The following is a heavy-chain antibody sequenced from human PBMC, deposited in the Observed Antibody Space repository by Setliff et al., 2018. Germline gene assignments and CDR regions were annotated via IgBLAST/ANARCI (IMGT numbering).Heavy chain of an antibody. V-gene: IGHV4-4*02. Sequence: LSLTCAVSGASIDSLTWWSWVRQPPGKGLEWIGEIYHVGPSVHYNPSLKSRVTISVDKSKNQVSLSLTSVTAADTAVYYCAKGGGRYHTDSWGLGTLVTVSS. CDR1: GASIDSLTW. J-gene: IGHJ4*02. CDR2: IYHVGPS. CDR3: AKGGGRYHTDS. D-gene: IGHD1-26*01.